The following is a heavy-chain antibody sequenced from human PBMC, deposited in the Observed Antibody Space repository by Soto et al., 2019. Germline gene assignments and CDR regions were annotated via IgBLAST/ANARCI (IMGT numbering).Heavy chain of an antibody. J-gene: IGHJ4*02. CDR1: GFIFSDYY. V-gene: IGHV3-11*01. CDR2: ISGNGRII. CDR3: ARDFDAASGTDFDY. D-gene: IGHD1-1*01. Sequence: QVLLVESGGGLVKPGGSLRLSCATSGFIFSDYYMHWIRQAPGKGLEWISYISGNGRIIQYADSAKGRFTISRDNPXNSLYLQMNGLRAEDTARYFCARDFDAASGTDFDYGGQGTLVTVSS.